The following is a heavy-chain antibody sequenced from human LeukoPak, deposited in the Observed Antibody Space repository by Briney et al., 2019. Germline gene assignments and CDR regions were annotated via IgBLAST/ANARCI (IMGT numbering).Heavy chain of an antibody. CDR3: AKGNWKRGYYFDY. CDR2: IRYDGSEK. D-gene: IGHD1-1*01. CDR1: GFTFNNYW. V-gene: IGHV3-7*01. J-gene: IGHJ4*02. Sequence: GGSLRLSCEASGFTFNNYWMSWVRQAPGKGLEWVANIRYDGSEKYYVDSVKGRFTISRDNAKNSLYLQMNSLTAEDTAVYYCAKGNWKRGYYFDYWGQGTLVTVSS.